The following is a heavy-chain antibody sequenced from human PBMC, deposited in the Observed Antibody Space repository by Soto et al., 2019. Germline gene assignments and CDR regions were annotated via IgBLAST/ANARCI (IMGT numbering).Heavy chain of an antibody. CDR3: ARGGYGSGSYFDY. CDR2: INHSGST. CDR1: GGSFSGYY. D-gene: IGHD3-10*01. J-gene: IGHJ4*02. Sequence: PSETLSLTCAVYGGSFSGYYWSWIRQPPGKGLEWIGEINHSGSTNYNPSLKSRVTISVDTSKNQFSLKLSSVTAADTAVYYCARGGYGSGSYFDYWGQGTLVTVSS. V-gene: IGHV4-34*01.